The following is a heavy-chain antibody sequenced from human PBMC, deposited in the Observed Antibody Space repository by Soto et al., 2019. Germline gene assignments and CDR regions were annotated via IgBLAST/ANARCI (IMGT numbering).Heavy chain of an antibody. J-gene: IGHJ4*02. CDR1: GLRFSSYA. CDR2: ITSNGDST. Sequence: GGSLRLSCAASGLRFSSYAMSWVRQAPGKGLEWVSSITSNGDSTFFADSVKGRFTISRDNSKRILYLQLNSLRAEDTAVYYCTNAPLITGASWGQGPLVTVSS. D-gene: IGHD3-22*01. V-gene: IGHV3-23*01. CDR3: TNAPLITGAS.